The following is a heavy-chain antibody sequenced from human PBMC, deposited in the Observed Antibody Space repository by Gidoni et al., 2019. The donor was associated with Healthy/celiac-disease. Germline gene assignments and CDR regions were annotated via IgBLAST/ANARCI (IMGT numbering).Heavy chain of an antibody. CDR1: GDRFSRHW. D-gene: IGHD2-2*01. V-gene: IGHV5-10-1*03. CDR3: ARERIRLPAAINWFDP. Sequence: EVHLVPPRAGGKTPGEVLRDPRQGSGDRFSRHWISWVRQMPGKGLEWMGRIDPSDSYTNYSPSFQGHVTISADKSISTAYLQWSSLKASDTAMYYCARERIRLPAAINWFDPWGQGTLVTVSS. CDR2: IDPSDSYT. J-gene: IGHJ5*02.